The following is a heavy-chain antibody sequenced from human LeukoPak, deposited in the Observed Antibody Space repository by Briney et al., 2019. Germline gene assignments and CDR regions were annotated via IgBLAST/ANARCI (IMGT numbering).Heavy chain of an antibody. J-gene: IGHJ6*02. V-gene: IGHV1-3*01. CDR1: GYTFTSYA. Sequence: ASVKVSCKASGYTFTSYAMHWVRQAPGQRLEWMGWINAGNGNTKYSQKFQGRVTITRDTSASTAYMELSSLRSEDTAVYYCARVPTIFGVVIRNAYYYYYGMDVWGQGTTVTVSS. CDR2: INAGNGNT. D-gene: IGHD3-3*01. CDR3: ARVPTIFGVVIRNAYYYYYGMDV.